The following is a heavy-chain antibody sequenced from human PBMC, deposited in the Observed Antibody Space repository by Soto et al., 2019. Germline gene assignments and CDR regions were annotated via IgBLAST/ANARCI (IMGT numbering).Heavy chain of an antibody. CDR2: IYPGDSDT. Sequence: GESLKISCKGSGYSFTSYWIGWVRQMPGKGLEWMGIIYPGDSDTRYSPSFQGQVTISADKSISTAYLQWSSRKASDAATFYYSGLGGDSSGYYYWFDTWGQGTLVTVSS. CDR1: GYSFTSYW. D-gene: IGHD3-22*01. J-gene: IGHJ5*02. CDR3: SGLGGDSSGYYYWFDT. V-gene: IGHV5-51*01.